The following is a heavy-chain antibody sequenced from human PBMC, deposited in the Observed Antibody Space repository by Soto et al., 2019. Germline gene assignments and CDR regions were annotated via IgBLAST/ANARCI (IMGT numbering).Heavy chain of an antibody. Sequence: EVQLLESGGGLVQPGGSLRLSCAASGFTFSSYAMSWVRQAPGKGLEWVSAISGSGGSAYYADSVKGRFTISRDNSKNTLNLQMNSLRAEHTAVYYWAKVGPIQLWLAHYYYGMDVWGQGTTVTVSS. V-gene: IGHV3-23*01. CDR1: GFTFSSYA. CDR3: AKVGPIQLWLAHYYYGMDV. J-gene: IGHJ6*02. D-gene: IGHD5-18*01. CDR2: ISGSGGSA.